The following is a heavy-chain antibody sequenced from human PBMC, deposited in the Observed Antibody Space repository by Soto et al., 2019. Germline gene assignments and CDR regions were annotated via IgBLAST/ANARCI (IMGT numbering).Heavy chain of an antibody. CDR2: INHSGSP. CDR1: GGSFSGYY. CDR3: AIDKSTGLFDY. V-gene: IGHV4-34*01. J-gene: IGHJ4*02. Sequence: QVQLQQWGAGLLKPSETLSLTCAVYGGSFSGYYGTWIRQPPGTGLEWIGEINHSGSPNYNPSLKSRVTISVDTCKSQLSLTLTSVTAADTAVYCCAIDKSTGLFDYWGQGTLVTVSS. D-gene: IGHD2-8*02.